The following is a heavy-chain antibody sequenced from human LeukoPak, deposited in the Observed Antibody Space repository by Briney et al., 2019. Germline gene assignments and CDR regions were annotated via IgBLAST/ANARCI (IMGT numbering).Heavy chain of an antibody. Sequence: PSQTLSLTCAISGDSVSSHSAAWHCIRRSPSRGLECLGRTYYRSTWHYDYAESVKSRTVIIPDTSKNHFSLQLNSVTPEDTSVYYCVRQYSSGWTYYYGMDVSGQGTTVTVSS. CDR3: VRQYSSGWTYYYGMDV. CDR1: GDSVSSHSAA. CDR2: TYYRSTWHY. D-gene: IGHD6-19*01. J-gene: IGHJ6*02. V-gene: IGHV6-1*01.